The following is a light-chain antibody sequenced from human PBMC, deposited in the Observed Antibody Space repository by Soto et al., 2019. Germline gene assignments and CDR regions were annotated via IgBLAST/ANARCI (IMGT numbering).Light chain of an antibody. CDR1: SSNIGRNF. CDR2: DNN. CDR3: GTWDSSLNAYV. J-gene: IGLJ1*01. Sequence: QSVLTQPPSVSAAPGQKVTISCSGSSSNIGRNFVSWYQQFPGTAPKLLIYDNNKRPSGIPDRFSGSKSGTSATLGITGLQTGDEAEYYCGTWDSSLNAYVFGTGTKVTVL. V-gene: IGLV1-51*01.